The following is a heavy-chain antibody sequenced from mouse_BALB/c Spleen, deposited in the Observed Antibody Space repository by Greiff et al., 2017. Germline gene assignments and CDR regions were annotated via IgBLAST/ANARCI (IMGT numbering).Heavy chain of an antibody. CDR2: IDPENGNT. J-gene: IGHJ4*01. V-gene: IGHV14-1*02. CDR1: GFNIKDYY. D-gene: IGHD4-1*01. Sequence: DVKLQESGAELVRPGALVKLSCKASGFNIKDYYMHWVKQRPEQGLEWIGWIDPENGNTIYDPKFQGKASITADTSSNTAYLQLSSLTSEDTAVYYCARTGTTAMDYWGQGTSVTVSS. CDR3: ARTGTTAMDY.